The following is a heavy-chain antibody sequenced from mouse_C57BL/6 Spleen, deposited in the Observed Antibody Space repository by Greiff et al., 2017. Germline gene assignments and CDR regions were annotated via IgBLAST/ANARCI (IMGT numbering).Heavy chain of an antibody. CDR3: ARDANYSMGD. CDR2: IYPGDGDT. D-gene: IGHD6-1*01. V-gene: IGHV1-82*01. J-gene: IGHJ4*01. Sequence: QVQLQQSGPELVKPGASVKISCKASGYAFSSSWMNWVKQRPGKGLEWIGRIYPGDGDTNYNGKFKGKATLTADKSSSTAYMQLSSLTSEDSAVYFCARDANYSMGDWGQGTSVTVAS. CDR1: GYAFSSSW.